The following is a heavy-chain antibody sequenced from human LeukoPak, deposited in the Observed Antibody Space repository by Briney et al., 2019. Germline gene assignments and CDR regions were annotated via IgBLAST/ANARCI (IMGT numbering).Heavy chain of an antibody. Sequence: PGGSLRLSCAASGFSFNTYWMSWVRQAPGKGLEWVANIKPDGSERYYVDSVKGRFTISRDNAKNSLYLQMNSLRAEDTAVYYCARPIAAAAMDVWGQGTTVTVSS. D-gene: IGHD6-13*01. V-gene: IGHV3-7*01. J-gene: IGHJ6*02. CDR1: GFSFNTYW. CDR3: ARPIAAAAMDV. CDR2: IKPDGSER.